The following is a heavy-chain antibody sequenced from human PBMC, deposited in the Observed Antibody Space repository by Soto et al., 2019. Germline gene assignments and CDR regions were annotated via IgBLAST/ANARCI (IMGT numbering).Heavy chain of an antibody. CDR2: TYYRSKWYN. V-gene: IGHV6-1*01. CDR1: GDSVSSNSAA. J-gene: IGHJ3*02. CDR3: ARDLNRVLRYFDWLPGAFDI. D-gene: IGHD3-9*01. Sequence: SQTLSLTCAISGDSVSSNSAAWNWIRQSPSRGLEWLGRTYYRSKWYNDYAVSVKSRITINPDTSKNQFSLQLNSVTPEDTAVYYCARDLNRVLRYFDWLPGAFDIWGQGTMVT.